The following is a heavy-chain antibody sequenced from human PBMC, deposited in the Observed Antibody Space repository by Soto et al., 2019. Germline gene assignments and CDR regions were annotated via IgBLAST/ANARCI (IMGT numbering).Heavy chain of an antibody. CDR2: INTDGGSS. D-gene: IGHD2-2*01. J-gene: IGHJ3*02. CDR3: AREAGYCSRTSCYRRAFDT. Sequence: EVQLVESGGDLVQPGGSLRLSCAASGFTFSGHWMHWVRQVQGKGLEWVSRINTDGGSSAYADSVKGRFTISRDNAKNTLYLQTNGLRAEDTAVYYCAREAGYCSRTSCYRRAFDTWGQGTTVTVSS. CDR1: GFTFSGHW. V-gene: IGHV3-74*03.